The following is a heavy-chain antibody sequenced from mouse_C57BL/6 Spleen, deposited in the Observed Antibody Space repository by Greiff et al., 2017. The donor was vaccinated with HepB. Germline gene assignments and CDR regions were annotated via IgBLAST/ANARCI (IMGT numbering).Heavy chain of an antibody. D-gene: IGHD1-1*01. J-gene: IGHJ4*01. CDR1: GFTFSSYT. CDR3: ARHRSYGSGLRNAMDY. V-gene: IGHV5-9*01. CDR2: ISGGGGNT. Sequence: EVKLVESGGGLVKPGGSLKLSCAASGFTFSSYTMSWVRQTPEKRLEWVATISGGGGNTYYPDSVKGRFTISRDNAKNTLYLQMSSLRSEDTALYYCARHRSYGSGLRNAMDYWGQGTSVTVSS.